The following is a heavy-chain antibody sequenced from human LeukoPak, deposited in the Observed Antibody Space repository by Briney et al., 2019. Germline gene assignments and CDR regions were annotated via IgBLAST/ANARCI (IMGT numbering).Heavy chain of an antibody. Sequence: PGGSLRLSCAASGFTFSSYSMNWVRQAPGKGLEWVSSISSSSSYIYYADSVKGRFTISRDNAKNSLYLQMNSLRAEDTAVYYYARIGTYYYGSGSYSLYFDYWGQGTLVTVSS. CDR1: GFTFSSYS. CDR2: ISSSSSYI. J-gene: IGHJ4*02. CDR3: ARIGTYYYGSGSYSLYFDY. D-gene: IGHD3-10*01. V-gene: IGHV3-21*01.